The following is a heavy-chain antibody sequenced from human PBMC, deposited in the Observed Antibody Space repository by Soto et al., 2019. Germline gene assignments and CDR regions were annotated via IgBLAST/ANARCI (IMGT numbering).Heavy chain of an antibody. CDR3: ARDRSLYYYYGMDV. J-gene: IGHJ6*02. V-gene: IGHV3-7*03. CDR1: GFTSSIYW. Sequence: GRSLKLSCAASGFTSSIYWINWVRQAPGKGLEWVANIKEDGSEKYYVDSVKGRFTISRDNAKKSLYLQMNSLRVEDTAVYYCARDRSLYYYYGMDVWGQGTTVTVSS. CDR2: IKEDGSEK.